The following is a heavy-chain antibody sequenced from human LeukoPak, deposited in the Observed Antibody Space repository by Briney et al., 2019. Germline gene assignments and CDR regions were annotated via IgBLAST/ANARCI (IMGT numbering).Heavy chain of an antibody. V-gene: IGHV1-58*01. J-gene: IGHJ4*02. CDR3: ASRDTLGNPHFDY. Sequence: ASVKVSCKASGFTFTSSAVQWVRQARGQRLEWIGWIVVGSGNTNYAQKFQERVTITRDMSTSTAYMELSSLRSEDTAVYYRASRDTLGNPHFDYWGQGTLVTVSS. D-gene: IGHD2/OR15-2a*01. CDR1: GFTFTSSA. CDR2: IVVGSGNT.